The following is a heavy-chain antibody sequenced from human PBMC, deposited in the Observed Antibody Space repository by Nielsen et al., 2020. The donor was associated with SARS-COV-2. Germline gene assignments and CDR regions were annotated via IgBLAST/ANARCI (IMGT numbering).Heavy chain of an antibody. Sequence: SETLSLTCAVSGDSLISSNWWSWVRQPPGKGLEWIGEIYHSGSTNYNPSLKSRVTMSVDTSTNQFSLKLSSVTAADTAVYYCACRHGYCTGGSCLLDYWGQGNLVTVSS. CDR1: GDSLISSNW. V-gene: IGHV4-4*02. CDR2: IYHSGST. CDR3: ACRHGYCTGGSCLLDY. D-gene: IGHD2-15*01. J-gene: IGHJ4*02.